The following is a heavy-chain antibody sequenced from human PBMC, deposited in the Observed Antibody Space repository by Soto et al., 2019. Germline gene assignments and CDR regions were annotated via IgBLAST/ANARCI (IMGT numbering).Heavy chain of an antibody. CDR2: INPNSGGT. J-gene: IGHJ3*02. Sequence: GASVKVSCKASGYTFTGYYMHWVRQAPGQGLEWMGWINPNSGGTNYAQKFQGWVTMTRDTSISTAYMELSRLRSDDTAVYYCARNPGYYYDSSGYYVDAFDIWGQGTMVTVSS. V-gene: IGHV1-2*04. CDR3: ARNPGYYYDSSGYYVDAFDI. CDR1: GYTFTGYY. D-gene: IGHD3-22*01.